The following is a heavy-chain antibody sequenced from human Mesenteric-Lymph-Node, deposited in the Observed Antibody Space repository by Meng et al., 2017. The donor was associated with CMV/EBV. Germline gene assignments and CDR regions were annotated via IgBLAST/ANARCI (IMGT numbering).Heavy chain of an antibody. Sequence: EVHLVESGVGLVQPGGSLSLSCAASGFNVRDKYMSWVRQAPGKGLEWVCIIYRGENTYYIDSVKDRFTVSRDNSKNTMYLQMNSLRVEDTAVYYCTGDSVSNPNLDYWGQGTLVTVSS. CDR3: TGDSVSNPNLDY. V-gene: IGHV3-66*01. D-gene: IGHD3-10*01. CDR2: IYRGENT. J-gene: IGHJ4*02. CDR1: GFNVRDKY.